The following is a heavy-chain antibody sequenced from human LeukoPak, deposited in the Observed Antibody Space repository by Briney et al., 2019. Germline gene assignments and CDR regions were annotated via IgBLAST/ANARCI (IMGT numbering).Heavy chain of an antibody. V-gene: IGHV3-30*04. CDR2: ISYDGSNK. CDR3: ARPILTGYDDY. D-gene: IGHD3-9*01. J-gene: IGHJ4*02. CDR1: GFTFSSYA. Sequence: GRSLRLSCAASGFTFSSYAMHWVRQAPGKGLEWVAVISYDGSNKYYADSVKGRFTISRDNSKNTLYLQMNSLRAEDTAVYYCARPILTGYDDYWGQGTLVTVSS.